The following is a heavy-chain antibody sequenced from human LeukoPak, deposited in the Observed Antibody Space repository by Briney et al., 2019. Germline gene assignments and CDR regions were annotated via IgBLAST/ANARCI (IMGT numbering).Heavy chain of an antibody. Sequence: PSETLSLTCSVSGGSISSYYWSWIRQPPGKGLEWIGNIHKTGTTNYNPSLKSRVTVSVDTSKNQLSLKLNSATAADTAVYYCAGTPRWLQFDSWGQGTLVTVSS. CDR2: IHKTGTT. CDR1: GGSISSYY. D-gene: IGHD5-24*01. J-gene: IGHJ4*02. V-gene: IGHV4-59*01. CDR3: AGTPRWLQFDS.